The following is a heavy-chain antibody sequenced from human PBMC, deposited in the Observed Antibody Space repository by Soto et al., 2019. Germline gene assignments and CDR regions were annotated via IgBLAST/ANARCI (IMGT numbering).Heavy chain of an antibody. CDR3: AKVRYFDSYYFDY. D-gene: IGHD3-9*01. J-gene: IGHJ4*02. CDR2: ISYDGRQS. Sequence: GGSLRLSCAASGLTFTAFAVHWVRQAPGKGLEWVAVISYDGRQSRYADSVKGRLTLSRDNSKNTVFLQMNSLTTEDTAVYYCAKVRYFDSYYFDYWGQGTRVTVSS. V-gene: IGHV3-30*04. CDR1: GLTFTAFA.